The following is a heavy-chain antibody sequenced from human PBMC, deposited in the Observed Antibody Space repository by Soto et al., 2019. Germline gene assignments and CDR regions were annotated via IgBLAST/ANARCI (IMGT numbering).Heavy chain of an antibody. CDR3: ARGGYGDYGAFDI. V-gene: IGHV3-64*01. D-gene: IGHD4-17*01. CDR1: GFPFISFA. CDR2: ISSNGGST. Sequence: VQLVESGGGLFRLGGSLRLSCAALGFPFISFAMHWVRQAPGKGLEYVSVISSNGGSTYYANSVKGRFTISRDNSKNTLYLQMGSLRAEDMAVYYCARGGYGDYGAFDIWGQGTMVTVSS. J-gene: IGHJ3*02.